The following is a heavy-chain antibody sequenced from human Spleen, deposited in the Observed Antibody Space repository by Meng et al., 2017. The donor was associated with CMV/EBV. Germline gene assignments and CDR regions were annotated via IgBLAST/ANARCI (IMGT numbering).Heavy chain of an antibody. Sequence: GESLKISCEASGFSFSTYTMNWVRQAPGKGLEWVSSMSTRSSYIYYAGSVEGRFTISRDNAQNSLSLQMNGLRAEDTAVYYCAGSRGLSPLGGMDVWGQGTTVTVSS. CDR3: AGSRGLSPLGGMDV. CDR2: MSTRSSYI. CDR1: GFSFSTYT. V-gene: IGHV3-21*01. J-gene: IGHJ6*02. D-gene: IGHD1-26*01.